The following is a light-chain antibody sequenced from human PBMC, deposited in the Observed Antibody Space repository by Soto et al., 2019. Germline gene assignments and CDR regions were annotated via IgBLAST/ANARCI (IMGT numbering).Light chain of an antibody. J-gene: IGKJ1*01. CDR1: QSVSSSY. CDR3: QQYGSSPPWT. CDR2: GAS. V-gene: IGKV3-20*01. Sequence: EIVLTQSPGTLSLSPGERATLSCRASQSVSSSYLAWYQQQPGQAPRLLIYGASSRATGIPDRFSGSGSGTDFTLTISRLAPEDFAVYYCQQYGSSPPWTFGQGTKVEIK.